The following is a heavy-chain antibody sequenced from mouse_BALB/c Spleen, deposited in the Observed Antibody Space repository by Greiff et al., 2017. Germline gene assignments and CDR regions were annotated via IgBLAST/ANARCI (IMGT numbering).Heavy chain of an antibody. J-gene: IGHJ3*01. CDR3: ARRELKLGPTAY. CDR1: GFNIKDTY. CDR2: IDPANGNT. V-gene: IGHV14-3*02. D-gene: IGHD4-1*01. Sequence: EVQLQQSGAELVKPGASVKLSCTASGFNIKDTYMHWVKQRPEQGLEWIGRIDPANGNTKYDPKFQGKATITADTSSNTAYLQLSSLTSEDTAVYYCARRELKLGPTAYWGQGTLVTVSA.